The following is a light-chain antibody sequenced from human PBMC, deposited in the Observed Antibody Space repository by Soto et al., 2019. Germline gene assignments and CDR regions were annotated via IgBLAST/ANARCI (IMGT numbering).Light chain of an antibody. J-gene: IGKJ4*01. CDR3: QQYNSYWT. V-gene: IGKV1-5*03. CDR1: QSISSW. CDR2: KAS. Sequence: DIEMTQSPSSLSASVGDRVTIPCRASQSISSWLAWYQQKPGKAPKLLIYKASSLESGVPSRFSGSGSGTEFTLTISSLQPDDFATYYCQQYNSYWTFGGGTKVDI.